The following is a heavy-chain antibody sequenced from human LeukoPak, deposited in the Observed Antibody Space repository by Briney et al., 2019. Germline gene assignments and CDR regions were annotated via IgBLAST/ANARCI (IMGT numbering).Heavy chain of an antibody. D-gene: IGHD4-23*01. CDR2: IYYSGST. CDR1: GGSISSSSYY. Sequence: PSETLSLTCTVSGGSISSSSYYWGWIRQPPGKGLEWIGSIYYSGSTYYNPSLKSRVTISVDTSKNQLSLKLSSVTAADTAVYYCARGNSYYFDYWGQGTLVTVSS. J-gene: IGHJ4*02. V-gene: IGHV4-39*01. CDR3: ARGNSYYFDY.